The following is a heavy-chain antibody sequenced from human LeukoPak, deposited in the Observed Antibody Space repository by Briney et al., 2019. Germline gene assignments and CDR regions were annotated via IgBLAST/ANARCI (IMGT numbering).Heavy chain of an antibody. CDR1: GGSISSGGYY. J-gene: IGHJ4*02. CDR2: IYYSGST. CDR3: ARQGSYDSSGYYPTHPILY. Sequence: SQTLSLTCTVSGGSISSGGYYWSWIRQHPGKGLEWIGYIYYSGSTYYNPSLKSRVTISVDTSKNQFSLKLSSVTAADTAVYYCARQGSYDSSGYYPTHPILYWGQGTLVTVSS. V-gene: IGHV4-31*03. D-gene: IGHD3-22*01.